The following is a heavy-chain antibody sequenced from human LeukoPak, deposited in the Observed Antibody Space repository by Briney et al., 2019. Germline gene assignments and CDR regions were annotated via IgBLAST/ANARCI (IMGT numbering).Heavy chain of an antibody. Sequence: PGGSLRLSCAASGFTFSDYYLSWIRQTPGKGLEWVSYISSSGSYINYADSVKGRFTISRDNASNLLYLQMNSLRAEDTAVYYCARGGRFDFDYWGQGTLVTVSS. CDR1: GFTFSDYY. CDR3: ARGGRFDFDY. CDR2: ISSSGSYI. D-gene: IGHD3-3*01. V-gene: IGHV3-11*06. J-gene: IGHJ4*02.